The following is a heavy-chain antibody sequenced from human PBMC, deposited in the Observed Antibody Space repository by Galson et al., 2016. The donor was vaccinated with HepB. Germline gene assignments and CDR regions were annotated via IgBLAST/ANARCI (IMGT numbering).Heavy chain of an antibody. V-gene: IGHV1-69*13. Sequence: SVKVSCKASGYTFTTYAITWVRQAPGQGLEWMGGIIPIFGSADYAQKFLGRVSITADESTFTAYMFLTSLRSDDTAVYYCARGFVGFGPNYYDMDVWGQGTTVTVSS. CDR3: ARGFVGFGPNYYDMDV. D-gene: IGHD3/OR15-3a*01. CDR1: GYTFTTYA. J-gene: IGHJ6*02. CDR2: IIPIFGSA.